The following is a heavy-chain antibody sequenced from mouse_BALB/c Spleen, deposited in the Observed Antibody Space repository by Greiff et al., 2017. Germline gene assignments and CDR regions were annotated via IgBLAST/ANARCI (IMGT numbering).Heavy chain of an antibody. Sequence: QVHVKQSGPSLVQPSQSLSITCTVSGFSLTSYGVHWVRQSPGKGLEWLGVIWRGGSTDYNAAFMSRLSITKDNSKSQVFFKMNSLQADDTAIYYCAKKDYGSSYAMDYWGQGTSVTVSS. CDR1: GFSLTSYG. D-gene: IGHD1-1*01. V-gene: IGHV2-5-1*01. CDR3: AKKDYGSSYAMDY. CDR2: IWRGGST. J-gene: IGHJ4*01.